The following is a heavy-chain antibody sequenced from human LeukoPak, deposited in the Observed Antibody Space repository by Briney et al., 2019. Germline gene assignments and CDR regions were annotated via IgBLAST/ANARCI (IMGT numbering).Heavy chain of an antibody. CDR1: GFIFSTYA. Sequence: GGSLRLSCATSGFIFSTYALSWVRQAPGKGLEWVSSISGSGGSTYHADPVKGRFTISRDSSKNTLYLQMNSPRAEDTAIYYCARVIRAAPGKGYFDYWGQGTLVTVSS. V-gene: IGHV3-23*01. D-gene: IGHD6-13*01. J-gene: IGHJ4*02. CDR3: ARVIRAAPGKGYFDY. CDR2: ISGSGGST.